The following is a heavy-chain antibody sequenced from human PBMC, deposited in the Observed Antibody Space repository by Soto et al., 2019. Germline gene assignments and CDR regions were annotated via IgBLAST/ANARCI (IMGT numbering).Heavy chain of an antibody. D-gene: IGHD2-2*01. V-gene: IGHV1-46*01. CDR2: INPSGGST. Sequence: QVLLVQSGAEVTRPGASLKVSCKASGYNFISHYIHWVRQAPGQGLEWMGFINPSGGSTTHEQNFQGRFSMTRDTSTSTVYMELSGLRSEDAAVYYCARDYLSSKSSLSYFDYWGQGTLVTVSS. CDR1: GYNFISHY. J-gene: IGHJ4*02. CDR3: ARDYLSSKSSLSYFDY.